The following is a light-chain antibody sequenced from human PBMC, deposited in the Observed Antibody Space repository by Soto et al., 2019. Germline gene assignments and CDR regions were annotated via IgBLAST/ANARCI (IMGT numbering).Light chain of an antibody. V-gene: IGLV1-44*01. J-gene: IGLJ3*02. CDR3: AAWDDSLPGM. CDR2: GSN. Sequence: QSVLTQPPSASGAPGQRVTISCSGSTFNIGSNSVNWYQLVPGTAPRLPIYGSNKRPSGVPDRFSASKCGTSASLVISGLQSEDEASYYCAAWDDSLPGMFGGRTKLTVL. CDR1: TFNIGSNS.